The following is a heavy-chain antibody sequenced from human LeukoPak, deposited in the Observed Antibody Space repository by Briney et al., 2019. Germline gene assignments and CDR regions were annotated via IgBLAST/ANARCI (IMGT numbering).Heavy chain of an antibody. CDR2: IYYSGST. V-gene: IGHV4-59*11. J-gene: IGHJ4*02. CDR1: GGSISSHY. CDR3: ARGTVLMVYPEEYFFDY. D-gene: IGHD2-8*01. Sequence: SETLSLTCTVSGGSISSHYWSWIRQPPGKGLEWIGYIYYSGSTSYNPSLKSRVTISVDTSKNQFSLKLSSVTAADTAVYYCARGTVLMVYPEEYFFDYWGQGTLVTVSS.